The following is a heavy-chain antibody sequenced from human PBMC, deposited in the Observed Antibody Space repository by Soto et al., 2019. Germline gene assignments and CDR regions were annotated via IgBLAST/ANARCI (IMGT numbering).Heavy chain of an antibody. CDR1: GFTFSSYA. D-gene: IGHD3-22*01. CDR3: AKDLFGYDSSGYFN. Sequence: EVQLLESGGGLVQPGGSLRLSCAASGFTFSSYAMSWVRQAPGKGLEWVSAISGSGGSTYYADSVKGRFTISRDNSKNTLYLQMHSMRAEDTAVYYCAKDLFGYDSSGYFNWGQGTLVTVSS. V-gene: IGHV3-23*01. J-gene: IGHJ4*02. CDR2: ISGSGGST.